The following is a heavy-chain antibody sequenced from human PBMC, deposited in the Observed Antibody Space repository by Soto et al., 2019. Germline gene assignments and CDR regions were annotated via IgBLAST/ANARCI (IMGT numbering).Heavy chain of an antibody. CDR1: GYTFTRYY. CDR3: ARDQDGSGTYYFNWFDP. Sequence: ASVKVSSKASGYTFTRYYMHWVRQAPGQGLEWMGIINPRGGSTSYAQKFQGRVTLTRDTSTSTVYMELSSLRSEDTAVYYCARDQDGSGTYYFNWFDPWGQGTLVTVSS. D-gene: IGHD3-10*01. J-gene: IGHJ5*02. V-gene: IGHV1-46*01. CDR2: INPRGGST.